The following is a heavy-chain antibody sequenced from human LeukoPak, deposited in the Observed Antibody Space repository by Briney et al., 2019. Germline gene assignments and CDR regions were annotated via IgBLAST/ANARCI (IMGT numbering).Heavy chain of an antibody. J-gene: IGHJ3*02. D-gene: IGHD3-22*01. V-gene: IGHV1-8*01. Sequence: GASVKVSCKASGYTFTSYDINWVRQATGQGLELMGWMNPNSGNTGYAQRFQGRVTMTRNTSISTAYMELSSLRSEDTAVYYCARAQRITMIVVTKGGAFDIWGQGTMVTVSS. CDR2: MNPNSGNT. CDR1: GYTFTSYD. CDR3: ARAQRITMIVVTKGGAFDI.